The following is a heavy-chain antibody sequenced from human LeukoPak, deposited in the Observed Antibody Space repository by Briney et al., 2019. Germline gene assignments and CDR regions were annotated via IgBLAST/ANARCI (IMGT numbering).Heavy chain of an antibody. D-gene: IGHD3-22*01. J-gene: IGHJ4*02. Sequence: SETLSLTCTVSGGSISSSSYYWGWIRQPPGKGLEWIGSICYSGSTYYNPSLKSRVTISVDTSKNQFSLKLSSVTAADTAVYYCAVAFRGPGYYDSSGYYPYFDYWGQGTLVTVSS. CDR1: GGSISSSSYY. CDR3: AVAFRGPGYYDSSGYYPYFDY. CDR2: ICYSGST. V-gene: IGHV4-39*07.